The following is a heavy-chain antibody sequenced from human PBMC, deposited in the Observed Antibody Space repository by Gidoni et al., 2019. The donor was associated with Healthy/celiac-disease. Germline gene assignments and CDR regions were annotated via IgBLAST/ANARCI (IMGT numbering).Heavy chain of an antibody. Sequence: QVQLVQSGAEVKKPGASVKVSCKASGYTFTGYYLHWVRQAPGQGLEWMGWINPNSGGTNYAQKFQGRVTMTRDTSISTAYMELSRLRSDDTAVYYCARGYGGATTGFTIDYWGQGTLVTVSS. CDR3: ARGYGGATTGFTIDY. CDR2: INPNSGGT. D-gene: IGHD1-26*01. CDR1: GYTFTGYY. V-gene: IGHV1-2*02. J-gene: IGHJ4*02.